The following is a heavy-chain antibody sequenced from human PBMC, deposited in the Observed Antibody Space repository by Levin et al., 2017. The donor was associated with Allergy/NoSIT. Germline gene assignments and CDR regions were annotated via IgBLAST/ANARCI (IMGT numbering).Heavy chain of an antibody. CDR1: GYTFTGYY. Sequence: ASVKVSCKASGYTFTGYYMHWVRQAPGQGLEWMGRINPNSGGTNYAQKFQGRVTMTRDTSISTAYMELSRLRSDDTAVYYCAREGRADFGVVIPPYYYYYYMDVWGKGTTVTVSS. CDR2: INPNSGGT. CDR3: AREGRADFGVVIPPYYYYYYMDV. V-gene: IGHV1-2*06. J-gene: IGHJ6*03. D-gene: IGHD3-3*01.